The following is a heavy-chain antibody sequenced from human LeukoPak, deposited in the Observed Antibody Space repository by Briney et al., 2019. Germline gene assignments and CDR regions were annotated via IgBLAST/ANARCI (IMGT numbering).Heavy chain of an antibody. D-gene: IGHD3-16*01. V-gene: IGHV3-48*03. CDR1: GFTFSSYE. Sequence: GGSLRLSCAASGFTFSSYEMNWVRQAPGKGLEWVSYISSSGSTIYYADSVKGRFTISRDNAKNSLYLQMNSLRAEDTAVYYCARSPYTYGSRYFDYWGQGTLVTVSS. J-gene: IGHJ4*02. CDR2: ISSSGSTI. CDR3: ARSPYTYGSRYFDY.